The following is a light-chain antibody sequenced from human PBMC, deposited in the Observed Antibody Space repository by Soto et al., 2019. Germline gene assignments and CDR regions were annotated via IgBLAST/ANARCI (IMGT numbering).Light chain of an antibody. Sequence: QSALTQPASVSGSRGQSITISCTGTSSDVGDYNYVSWYQQHPGKAPKLMIYDVSNRPSGVSNRFSGSKSGNTASLTISGLQAEDEADYYCSSYTSSSTLVVFGGGTKLTVL. J-gene: IGLJ2*01. V-gene: IGLV2-14*01. CDR2: DVS. CDR3: SSYTSSSTLVV. CDR1: SSDVGDYNY.